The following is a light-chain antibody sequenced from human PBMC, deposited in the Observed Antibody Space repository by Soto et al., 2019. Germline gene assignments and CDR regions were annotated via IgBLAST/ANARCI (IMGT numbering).Light chain of an antibody. CDR3: QVRDSNNDHMV. V-gene: IGLV3-21*02. Sequence: SYELTQPLSVSVAPGQTARITCGGNNIGSKSVHWHQQRPGQAPLVVIYDDTDRPSGIPERFSGANSENTATLTITRVEAGDEADYYCQVRDSNNDHMVFGGGTKLTVL. CDR2: DDT. CDR1: NIGSKS. J-gene: IGLJ3*02.